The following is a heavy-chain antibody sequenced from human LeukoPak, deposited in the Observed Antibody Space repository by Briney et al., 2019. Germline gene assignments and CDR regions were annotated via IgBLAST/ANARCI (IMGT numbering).Heavy chain of an antibody. V-gene: IGHV4-34*01. D-gene: IGHD2-2*03. CDR3: ARLHFGSCSSTSCGY. CDR2: INHSGST. J-gene: IGHJ4*02. Sequence: SETLSLTCAVSGGSFSGYYWSWIRQPPGKGLEWIGEINHSGSTNYTPSLKSRVTISVDTSTTQFSLKLRSVTAAATAVYYCARLHFGSCSSTSCGYWGQGTLVTVSS. CDR1: GGSFSGYY.